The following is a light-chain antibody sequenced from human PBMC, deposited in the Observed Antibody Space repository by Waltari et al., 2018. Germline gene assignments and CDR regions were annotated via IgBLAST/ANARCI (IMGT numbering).Light chain of an antibody. Sequence: QSVLTQPPSASGTPGQRLTISCSGSRSNIGFNSVSCSQQLPGTTPKLLIYRNNQRPSGVPDRFSGSKSGTSASLAISGLRSEDEADYYCASWDDSLSGVVFGGGTKLTVL. V-gene: IGLV1-47*01. CDR3: ASWDDSLSGVV. CDR1: RSNIGFNS. CDR2: RNN. J-gene: IGLJ2*01.